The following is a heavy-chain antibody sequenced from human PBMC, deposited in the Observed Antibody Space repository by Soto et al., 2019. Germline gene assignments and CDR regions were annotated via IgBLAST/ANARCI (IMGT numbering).Heavy chain of an antibody. D-gene: IGHD3-10*01. J-gene: IGHJ3*02. V-gene: IGHV4-31*03. CDR2: IYYSGST. Sequence: QVQLQESGPGLVKPSQTLSLTCTVSGGSISSGGYYWSWIRQHPGKGLEWIGYIYYSGSTYYNPSRTSRGTISVDTSKNQFALKLSSVTAADTAVYYWARDVSRVGELLYGGVVREAFDIWGQGTMVTVSS. CDR1: GGSISSGGYY. CDR3: ARDVSRVGELLYGGVVREAFDI.